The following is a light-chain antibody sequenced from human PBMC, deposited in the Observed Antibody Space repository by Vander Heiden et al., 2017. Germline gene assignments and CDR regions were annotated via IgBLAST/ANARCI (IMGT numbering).Light chain of an antibody. CDR1: NSNIGVNY. J-gene: IGLJ3*02. V-gene: IGLV1-47*02. CDR3: ATWDDSLSGPV. CDR2: SNT. Sequence: QSVLTQPPSASGTPGQRVTISCSGSNSNIGVNYVYWYQQLPGTAPKLLIYSNTQRPSGVPDRCSGSKSGTSASLAISELRSEDEADYYCATWDDSLSGPVFGGGTKLTVL.